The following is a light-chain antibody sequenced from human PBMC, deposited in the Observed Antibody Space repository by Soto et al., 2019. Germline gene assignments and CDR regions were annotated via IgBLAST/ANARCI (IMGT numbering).Light chain of an antibody. Sequence: EIVLTQSPGTLSLSPGERATLSCRASQSVINSYLAWYQHKPGQAPRLLIYGASSRATGIPDRFSGSGSGTDFTLTISRLEPEYFAVYYCQQYGISPWTFGQGTKVEIK. V-gene: IGKV3-20*01. CDR3: QQYGISPWT. J-gene: IGKJ1*01. CDR1: QSVINSY. CDR2: GAS.